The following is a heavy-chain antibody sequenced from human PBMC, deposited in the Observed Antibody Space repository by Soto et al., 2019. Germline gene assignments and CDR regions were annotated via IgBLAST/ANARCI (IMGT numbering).Heavy chain of an antibody. CDR2: IYYSGST. D-gene: IGHD3-22*01. V-gene: IGHV4-39*01. Sequence: QLLESGPGLVKPSETLSLTCTVSGGSISSSSYYWGWIRQPPGKGLEWIGSIYYSGSTYYNPSLKSRVTISVDTSKNQFSLKLSSVTAADTAVYYCARQLSGYYGVVPYWGQGTLVTVSS. J-gene: IGHJ4*02. CDR1: GGSISSSSYY. CDR3: ARQLSGYYGVVPY.